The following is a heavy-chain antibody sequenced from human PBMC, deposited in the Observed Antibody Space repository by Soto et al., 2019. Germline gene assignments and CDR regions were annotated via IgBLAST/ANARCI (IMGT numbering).Heavy chain of an antibody. Sequence: SETLSLTCTVSGGSISSGGYYWSWIRQHPGKGLEWIGYIYYSGSTNYNPSLKSRVTISVDTSKNQFSLKLSSVTAADTAVYYCARASTLYDFWSGYYGFYFDYWGQGTLVTVSS. CDR1: GGSISSGGYY. V-gene: IGHV4-61*08. D-gene: IGHD3-3*01. J-gene: IGHJ4*02. CDR2: IYYSGST. CDR3: ARASTLYDFWSGYYGFYFDY.